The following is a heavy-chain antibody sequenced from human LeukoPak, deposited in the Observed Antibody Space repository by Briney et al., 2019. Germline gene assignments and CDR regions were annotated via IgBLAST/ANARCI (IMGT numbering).Heavy chain of an antibody. J-gene: IGHJ5*02. Sequence: GGSLRLSCAASGFTFDDYGMSWVRQAPGKGLEWVSGINWNGGSTGYADSVKGRFTISRDNAKNSLYLQMNSLRAGDTALYHCARNGPLGYCSSTSCSNNWFDPWGQGTLVTVSS. D-gene: IGHD2-2*01. V-gene: IGHV3-20*01. CDR3: ARNGPLGYCSSTSCSNNWFDP. CDR2: INWNGGST. CDR1: GFTFDDYG.